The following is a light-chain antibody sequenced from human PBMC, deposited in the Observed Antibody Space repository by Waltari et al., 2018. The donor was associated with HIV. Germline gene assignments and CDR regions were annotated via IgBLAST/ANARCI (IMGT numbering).Light chain of an antibody. CDR1: QAIRNS. CDR2: SVS. CDR3: QQYYSTPRT. J-gene: IGKJ1*01. Sequence: DIQMTQSPSSLSVSVGDRVTITCRASQAIRNSLAWYQQRPGTAPNLLLYSVSRLETGVPSRFSGSGSETDFTLTISSLQPEDFAIYYCQQYYSTPRTFGQGTKVDIK. V-gene: IGKV1-NL1*01.